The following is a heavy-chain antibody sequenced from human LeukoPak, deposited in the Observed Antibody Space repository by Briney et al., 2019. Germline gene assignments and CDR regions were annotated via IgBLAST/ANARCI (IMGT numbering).Heavy chain of an antibody. CDR1: GFTLSDYY. V-gene: IGHV3-11*01. CDR3: ASGYYDSSGYYDY. D-gene: IGHD3-22*01. CDR2: ISSSGSTI. J-gene: IGHJ4*02. Sequence: PGGSLRLSCAASGFTLSDYYMSWIRQAPGKGLEWVSYISSSGSTIYYADSVKGRFTISRDNAKNSLYLQMNSLRAEDTAVYYCASGYYDSSGYYDYWGQGTLVTVSS.